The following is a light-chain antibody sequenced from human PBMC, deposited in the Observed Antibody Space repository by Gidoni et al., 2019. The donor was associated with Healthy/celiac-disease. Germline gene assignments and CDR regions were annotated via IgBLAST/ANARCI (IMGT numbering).Light chain of an antibody. CDR3: QQYYSTPIT. CDR1: QSVLYSSNNKNY. V-gene: IGKV4-1*01. J-gene: IGKJ5*01. Sequence: DIVMNQSPDSLAVSLGERATINCKSSQSVLYSSNNKNYLAWYQQKPGQPPKLLLYWASTRESGVPDRFSGSGSVTDFTLTISSLQAEDVSVYYCQQYYSTPITFGQGTRLEIK. CDR2: WAS.